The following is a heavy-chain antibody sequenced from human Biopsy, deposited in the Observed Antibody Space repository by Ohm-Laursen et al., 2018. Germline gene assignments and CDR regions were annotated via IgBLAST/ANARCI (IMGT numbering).Heavy chain of an antibody. CDR1: GGTFSNYA. CDR3: ATPFQYYDSWGGYPPFDH. CDR2: IIAVSGLV. J-gene: IGHJ4*02. Sequence: SSVKVSCKASGGTFSNYAISWVRQAPGEGLEWMGGIIAVSGLVNYAPKFQGRVSVTADKSTTTAYMELSNLKSEDTAVYYCATPFQYYDSWGGYPPFDHWGQGTLVTVSS. D-gene: IGHD3-3*01. V-gene: IGHV1-69*17.